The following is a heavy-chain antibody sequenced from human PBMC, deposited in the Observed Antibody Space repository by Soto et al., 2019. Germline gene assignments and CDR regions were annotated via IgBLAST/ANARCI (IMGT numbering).Heavy chain of an antibody. D-gene: IGHD6-19*01. CDR1: GFPFSSYG. CDR3: ARDGAVAGTCCGMDV. CDR2: IWYDGSNK. Sequence: PGGSLRLSCAASGFPFSSYGMHWVRQAPGKGLEWVAVIWYDGSNKYYADSVKGRFTISRDNSKNTLYLQMNSLRAEDTAVYYCARDGAVAGTCCGMDVWGQGTTVTVSS. J-gene: IGHJ6*02. V-gene: IGHV3-33*01.